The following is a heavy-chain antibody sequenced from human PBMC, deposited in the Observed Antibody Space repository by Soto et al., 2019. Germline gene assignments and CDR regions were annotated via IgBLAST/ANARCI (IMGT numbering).Heavy chain of an antibody. Sequence: EVQLLESGGGLVQPGGSLRLSCAASEFTFSTYVMSWVRQAPGKGLEWVSAISGSGGKTYYADSVRGRFTISRDNSKNTLWLQMNSLRAEDTAVYYCAKEPRSNGYFDLWGRGTLVSVSS. CDR2: ISGSGGKT. D-gene: IGHD3-16*01. V-gene: IGHV3-23*01. J-gene: IGHJ2*01. CDR1: EFTFSTYV. CDR3: AKEPRSNGYFDL.